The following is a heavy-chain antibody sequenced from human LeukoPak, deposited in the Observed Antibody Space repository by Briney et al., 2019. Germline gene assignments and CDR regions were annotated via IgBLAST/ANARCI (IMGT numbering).Heavy chain of an antibody. CDR2: IYYSGST. V-gene: IGHV4-31*03. D-gene: IGHD3-10*01. Sequence: TSQTLSLTCTVSGGSISSGGYYWSWIRQHPGKGLEWIGYIYYSGSTYYNPSLKSRVTISIDTSKNQFSLKLSSVTAADTAVYYCARARITMVRGVIKGLRQLNWFDPWGQGTLVTVSS. CDR3: ARARITMVRGVIKGLRQLNWFDP. CDR1: GGSISSGGYY. J-gene: IGHJ5*02.